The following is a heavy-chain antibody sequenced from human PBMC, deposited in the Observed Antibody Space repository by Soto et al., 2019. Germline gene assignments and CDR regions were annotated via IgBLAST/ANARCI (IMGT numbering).Heavy chain of an antibody. D-gene: IGHD3-22*01. CDR1: GFTFSRYA. J-gene: IGHJ3*02. Sequence: PGGSLRLSCAASGFTFSRYAMHWVRQAPGKGLEWVAVISYDGSNKYYADSVKGRFTISRDNSKNTLYLQMNSLRAEDTAVYYCARASPYYDSSGPSFDIWGQGTMVTVSS. V-gene: IGHV3-30-3*01. CDR3: ARASPYYDSSGPSFDI. CDR2: ISYDGSNK.